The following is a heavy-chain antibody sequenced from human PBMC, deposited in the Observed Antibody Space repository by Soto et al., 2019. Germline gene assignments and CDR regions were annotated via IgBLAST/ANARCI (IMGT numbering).Heavy chain of an antibody. D-gene: IGHD6-19*01. CDR3: LRKGSGWYRI. CDR2: INHSGST. CDR1: GGSFSGYY. V-gene: IGHV4-34*01. J-gene: IGHJ3*02. Sequence: PSETLSLTCAVYGGSFSGYYWSWIRQPPGKGLEWIGEINHSGSTNYNPSLKSRVTILVDTSKNQFSLKLSSVTAADTAVYYRLRKGSGWYRIWGQGTMIT.